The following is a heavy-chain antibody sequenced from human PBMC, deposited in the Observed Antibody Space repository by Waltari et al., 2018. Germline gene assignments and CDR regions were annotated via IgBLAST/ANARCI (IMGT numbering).Heavy chain of an antibody. CDR3: ATPFYNWDDPLHS. CDR2: ITVGDDT. CDR1: GIPFSNYA. J-gene: IGHJ4*02. D-gene: IGHD1-20*01. V-gene: IGHV3-23*01. Sequence: EVQLLESGGDLVQPGGSLRLCCAASGIPFSNYAINWVRLAPGTGLEWVSAITVGDDTYYADSVKGRFTISRDTSKDTVHLQMNGLRAEDTAVYYCATPFYNWDDPLHSWGQGTLVTVSS.